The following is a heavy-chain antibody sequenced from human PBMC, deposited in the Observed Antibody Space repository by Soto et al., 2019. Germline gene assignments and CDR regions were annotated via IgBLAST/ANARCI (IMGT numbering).Heavy chain of an antibody. CDR1: GYTFTSYY. Sequence: ASVKVSCKASGYTFTSYYMHWVRQAPGQGLEWMGIINPSGGSTSYAQKFQGRVTMTRDTSTSTVYMELSSLRSEDTAVYYCARDSARYYILTVRGFDPWGQGTLVTVSS. J-gene: IGHJ5*02. D-gene: IGHD3-9*01. V-gene: IGHV1-46*03. CDR3: ARDSARYYILTVRGFDP. CDR2: INPSGGST.